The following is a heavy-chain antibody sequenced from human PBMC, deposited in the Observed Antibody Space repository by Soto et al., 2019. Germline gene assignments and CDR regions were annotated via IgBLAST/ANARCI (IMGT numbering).Heavy chain of an antibody. CDR2: ISDDGSSK. Sequence: QVQLVESGGGVVQPGRSLRLSCAASGFTFSSYDMHWVRQAPGKGLEWVAIISDDGSSKYYTDSVKGRFTISRDNSKNTLYLQMNSLRAEDTAVYYCAKDRSDSSGLDYWGQGTLVTVSS. D-gene: IGHD6-19*01. CDR3: AKDRSDSSGLDY. V-gene: IGHV3-30*18. CDR1: GFTFSSYD. J-gene: IGHJ4*02.